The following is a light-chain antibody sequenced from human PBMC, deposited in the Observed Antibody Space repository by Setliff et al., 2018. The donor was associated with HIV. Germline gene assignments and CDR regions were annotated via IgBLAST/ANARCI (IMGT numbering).Light chain of an antibody. CDR1: SSNIGAGYD. J-gene: IGLJ3*02. CDR3: QSYGVSLSGWL. V-gene: IGLV1-40*01. CDR2: GNT. Sequence: QSVLTQPPSVSGAPGQRVTISCTGSSSNIGAGYDVLWYQKLPGTAPKLLIYGNTNRPSGVPDRFSGSKSGTSASLAITGLQAEDEADYYCQSYGVSLSGWLFGRGTKVTV.